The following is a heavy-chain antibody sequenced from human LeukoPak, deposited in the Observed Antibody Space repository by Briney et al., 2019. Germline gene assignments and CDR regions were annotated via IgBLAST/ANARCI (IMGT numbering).Heavy chain of an antibody. D-gene: IGHD3-3*01. J-gene: IGHJ4*02. CDR1: GFTFSSYA. CDR2: ISGSGGST. CDR3: AKDPEGTIFGVVQVHFDY. V-gene: IGHV3-23*01. Sequence: GGSLRLSCAASGFTFSSYAMSWVRQAPGKGLEWVSAISGSGGSTYYADSVKGRFTISRDNSKNTLYLQMNSLRAEDTAVYYCAKDPEGTIFGVVQVHFDYWGQGTLVTVSS.